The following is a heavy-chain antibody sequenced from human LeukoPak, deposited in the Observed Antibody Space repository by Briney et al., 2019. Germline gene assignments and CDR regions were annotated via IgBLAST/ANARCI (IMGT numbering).Heavy chain of an antibody. D-gene: IGHD2-15*01. V-gene: IGHV1-69*04. CDR1: GGTFSSYA. CDR3: ARDIGSSYHHYNIRPFDY. J-gene: IGHJ4*02. Sequence: GSSVKVSCKASGGTFSSYAISWVRQAPGQGLEWMGRIIPILGIANYAQKFQGRVTITADKSTSTAYMELSSLRSEDTAVYYCARDIGSSYHHYNIRPFDYWGQGTLVTVSS. CDR2: IIPILGIA.